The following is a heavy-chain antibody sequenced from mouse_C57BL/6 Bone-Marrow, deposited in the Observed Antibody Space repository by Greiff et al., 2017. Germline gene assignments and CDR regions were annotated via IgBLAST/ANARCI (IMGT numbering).Heavy chain of an antibody. V-gene: IGHV1-22*01. J-gene: IGHJ4*01. CDR3: ARRGKLRRYYYAMDY. CDR2: INPNNGGT. Sequence: EVQLQQSGPELVKPGASVKMSCKASGYTFTDYNMHWVKQSPGKSLEWIGYINPNNGGTSYNQKFKGKATLTVNKFSSTAYMELRRLTSEDSAVYYCARRGKLRRYYYAMDYWGQGTSVTVSS. D-gene: IGHD1-1*01. CDR1: GYTFTDYN.